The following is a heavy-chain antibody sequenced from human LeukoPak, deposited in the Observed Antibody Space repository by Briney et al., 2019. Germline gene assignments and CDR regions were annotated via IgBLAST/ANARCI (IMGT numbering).Heavy chain of an antibody. Sequence: SETLSLTCTVSGGCLSSYYWSWIRQPPGKGLEWIGYIYYSESTNYNPSLKSRVTISVDTSKKQFSLKLSSVTAADTAVYYCARFVVPAANYYYYMDVWGKGTTVTVSS. CDR2: IYYSEST. CDR1: GGCLSSYY. CDR3: ARFVVPAANYYYYMDV. D-gene: IGHD2-2*01. J-gene: IGHJ6*03. V-gene: IGHV4-59*01.